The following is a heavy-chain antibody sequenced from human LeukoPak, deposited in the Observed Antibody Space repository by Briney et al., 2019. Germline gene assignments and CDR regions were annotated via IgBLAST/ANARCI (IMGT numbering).Heavy chain of an antibody. D-gene: IGHD3-22*01. CDR3: VRQPYSSGAYYFDY. CDR1: GDSISSYD. V-gene: IGHV4-4*07. Sequence: PSETLSLTCTVSGDSISSYDWSWIRQPAGKGLEWIGRLFSSGSTRYNPSLKGRVTMSVDTSKNQFSLNLSSVTAADTAVYYCVRQPYSSGAYYFDYWGQGTLVTVSS. J-gene: IGHJ4*02. CDR2: LFSSGST.